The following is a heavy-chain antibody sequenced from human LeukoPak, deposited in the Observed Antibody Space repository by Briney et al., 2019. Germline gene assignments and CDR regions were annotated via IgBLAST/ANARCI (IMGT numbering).Heavy chain of an antibody. V-gene: IGHV3-48*01. CDR3: ATVWSPSSWYTAV. J-gene: IGHJ6*02. Sequence: QAGGSLRLSCAVSGFTFSSYNMNWVRQAPGKGLEWVSYISSSSSTTYYADSVKGRFTISSDNAKNSLYLQMNSLRAEDTAVYYCATVWSPSSWYTAVWGQGTTVTVSS. CDR1: GFTFSSYN. D-gene: IGHD6-13*01. CDR2: ISSSSSTT.